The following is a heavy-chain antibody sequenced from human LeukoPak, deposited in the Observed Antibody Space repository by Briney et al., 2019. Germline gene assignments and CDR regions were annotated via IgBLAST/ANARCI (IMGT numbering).Heavy chain of an antibody. CDR1: GGSISSSSYY. V-gene: IGHV4-39*07. CDR2: IYYSGST. CDR3: TRAASSGPLFTYHMDV. J-gene: IGHJ6*03. D-gene: IGHD3-22*01. Sequence: PSETLSLTCTVSGGSISSSSYYWGWIRQPPGKGLEWIGSIYYSGSTYYNPSLKSRVTISVDTSKNQFSLKLSSVTAADTAVYYCTRAASSGPLFTYHMDVWGKGTTVTVSS.